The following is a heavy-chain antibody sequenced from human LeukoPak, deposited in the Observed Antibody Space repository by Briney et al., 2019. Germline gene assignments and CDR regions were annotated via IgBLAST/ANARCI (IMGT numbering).Heavy chain of an antibody. D-gene: IGHD3-10*01. Sequence: GGSLRLSCAGSGFTFSAYWMTWVRQAPGKGLEWVANIKQDGSQKYYVDSVKGRFTISRDNAKNSVYLQMNSLRAEDTAVYYCARLYYYVSGTYSRYFDYWGQGTLVTVSS. V-gene: IGHV3-7*05. CDR3: ARLYYYVSGTYSRYFDY. CDR2: IKQDGSQK. CDR1: GFTFSAYW. J-gene: IGHJ4*02.